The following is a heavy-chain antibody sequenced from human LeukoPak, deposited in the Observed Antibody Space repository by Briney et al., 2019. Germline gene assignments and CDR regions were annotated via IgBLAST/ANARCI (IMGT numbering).Heavy chain of an antibody. D-gene: IGHD4-11*01. CDR3: AKDHDYRREYYFDY. J-gene: IGHJ4*02. Sequence: PGGSLRLSCAASGDTFSSYAMSWVRQAPGKGLEWVSAISGSGGSTYYADSVKGRFTISRDNSKNTLYLQMNSLRAEDTAVYYCAKDHDYRREYYFDYWGQGTLVTVSS. CDR1: GDTFSSYA. V-gene: IGHV3-23*01. CDR2: ISGSGGST.